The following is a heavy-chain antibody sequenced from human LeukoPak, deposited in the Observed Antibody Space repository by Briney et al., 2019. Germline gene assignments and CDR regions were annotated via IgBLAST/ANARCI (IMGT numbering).Heavy chain of an antibody. Sequence: ASVKVSCKTSGYTFTDDYIHWVRQAPGQGLEWMGWINPNSGGTNYAQKFQGRVTMTRETSISTAYVELSRLRSDDTAVYYCARDLGSTSFNWFDPWGQGTLVTVSS. CDR3: ARDLGSTSFNWFDP. J-gene: IGHJ5*02. CDR1: GYTFTDDY. D-gene: IGHD2-2*01. CDR2: INPNSGGT. V-gene: IGHV1-2*02.